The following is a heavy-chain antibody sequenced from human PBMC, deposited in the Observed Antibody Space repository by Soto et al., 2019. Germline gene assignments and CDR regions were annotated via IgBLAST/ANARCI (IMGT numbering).Heavy chain of an antibody. Sequence: GESLKISCRGSGYSFTTYWIGWVRQMPGKGLEWVGIIYSDDSDTRYSPSFQGQVTISADKSSSTAYLQWSSLKASDTAMYYCARRVGYCSGGRCYSFDYWGQGTLVTVSS. CDR1: GYSFTTYW. CDR2: IYSDDSDT. J-gene: IGHJ4*01. V-gene: IGHV5-51*01. D-gene: IGHD2-15*01. CDR3: ARRVGYCSGGRCYSFDY.